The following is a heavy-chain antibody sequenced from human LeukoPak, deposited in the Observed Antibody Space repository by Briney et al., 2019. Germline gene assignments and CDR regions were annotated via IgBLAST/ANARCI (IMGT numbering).Heavy chain of an antibody. J-gene: IGHJ4*02. Sequence: GSLRLSCAASGFTFSSYSMNWVRHAPGKGLEWVSYISSSSSTIYYADSVKGRFTISRDNAKNSLYLQMNSLRAEDTAVYYCARVSGAFTIFGVVLDYWGQGTLVTVSS. CDR1: GFTFSSYS. CDR3: ARVSGAFTIFGVVLDY. D-gene: IGHD3-3*01. CDR2: ISSSSSTI. V-gene: IGHV3-48*01.